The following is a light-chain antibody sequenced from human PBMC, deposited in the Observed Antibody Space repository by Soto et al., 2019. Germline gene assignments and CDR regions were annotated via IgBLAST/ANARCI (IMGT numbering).Light chain of an antibody. Sequence: EFVLTQSPGTLSLSPGERATLSCRASQSVSSTFLAWYQQKPGQPPRLLIYGASTRGTGIPDRFSGSGSGTAFTLTISRLEPEDLAVYYCQHYGSSPPLTFGGGTKVEIK. CDR3: QHYGSSPPLT. CDR1: QSVSSTF. V-gene: IGKV3-20*01. J-gene: IGKJ4*01. CDR2: GAS.